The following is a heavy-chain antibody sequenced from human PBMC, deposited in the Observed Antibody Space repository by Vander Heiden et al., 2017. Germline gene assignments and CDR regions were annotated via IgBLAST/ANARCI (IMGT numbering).Heavy chain of an antibody. V-gene: IGHV4-39*01. CDR3: ASIVGAPVYFDY. J-gene: IGHJ4*02. CDR1: GGSISSSSYH. CDR2: IYYSGST. D-gene: IGHD1-26*01. Sequence: QLQLQESGPGLVKPSETLSLTCPVSGGSISSSSYHWGWIRQPPGKGLEWIGSIYYSGSTYYNPSLKSRVTISVDTSKNQFSLKLSSVTAADTAVYYCASIVGAPVYFDYWGQGTLVTVSS.